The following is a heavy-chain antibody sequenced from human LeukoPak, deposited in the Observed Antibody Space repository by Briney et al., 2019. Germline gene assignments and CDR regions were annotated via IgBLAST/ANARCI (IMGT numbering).Heavy chain of an antibody. CDR1: GYTFTSYG. Sequence: ASVKVSCKASGYTFTSYGINWVRQAPGQGLEWMGGIIPFYETTNFAQKFQGRVTITADETTSTVYMVLSSLRSEDTAVYYCARMQGYAYSDYWGQGTLVTVSS. D-gene: IGHD1-1*01. J-gene: IGHJ4*02. CDR2: IIPFYETT. CDR3: ARMQGYAYSDY. V-gene: IGHV1-69*13.